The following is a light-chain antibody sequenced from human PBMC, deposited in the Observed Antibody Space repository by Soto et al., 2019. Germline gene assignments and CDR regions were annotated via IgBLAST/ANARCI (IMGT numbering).Light chain of an antibody. CDR3: QQYATSPRG. V-gene: IGKV3-20*01. CDR2: GAS. CDR1: QSVTGNS. Sequence: DIVLTQSPDTVSLSPGERATLSCRASQSVTGNSLAWYQQKPGQPPRLLMYGASNRATGIPDRFSGSGSGTDFTLTISRLEAEDVAFYYCQQYATSPRGFGQGTKVEVK. J-gene: IGKJ1*01.